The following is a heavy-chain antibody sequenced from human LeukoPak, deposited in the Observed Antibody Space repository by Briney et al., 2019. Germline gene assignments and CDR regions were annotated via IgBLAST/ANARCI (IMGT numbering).Heavy chain of an antibody. Sequence: PGGSLRPSCSASGFTFSRFWMSWVRQAPGKGLEYVALIKQGGSEIYHMDSVKGRFTISRDDATNSLNLQMNSLRVEDTALYYCARDRESESDSEGDYWGQGTLVTVSS. D-gene: IGHD4-11*01. CDR3: ARDRESESDSEGDY. CDR1: GFTFSRFW. J-gene: IGHJ4*02. CDR2: IKQGGSEI. V-gene: IGHV3-7*01.